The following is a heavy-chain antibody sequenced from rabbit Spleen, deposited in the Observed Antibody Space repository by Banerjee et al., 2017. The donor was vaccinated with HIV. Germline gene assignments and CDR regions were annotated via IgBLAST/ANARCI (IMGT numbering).Heavy chain of an antibody. J-gene: IGHJ4*01. D-gene: IGHD3-3*01. Sequence: QSLEESGGGLVKPGASLTLTCKASGLDFSGDSYDSYMCWVRQAPGKWLEWIACIDIGSSGFTYFASWAKGRFTISSYNAQNTVFLQMTSLTAAYTATYFCVRFLDLWGPGTLVTVS. CDR2: IDIGSSGFT. CDR3: VRFLDL. V-gene: IGHV1S40*01. CDR1: GLDFSGDSY.